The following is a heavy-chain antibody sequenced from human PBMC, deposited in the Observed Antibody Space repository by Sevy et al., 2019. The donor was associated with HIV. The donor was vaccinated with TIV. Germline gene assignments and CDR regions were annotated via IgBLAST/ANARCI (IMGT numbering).Heavy chain of an antibody. CDR1: GFTFSTYA. CDR2: ISGSGRNT. V-gene: IGHV3-23*01. Sequence: GSLRLSCAASGFTFSTYAMNWVRQAPGKGLEWVSGISGSGRNTYYADSVRGRFTVSRDNSKNTLYLQINSLRAEDTALYYCAKETTLLLIRGGYFDYWGQGALVTVSS. J-gene: IGHJ4*02. CDR3: AKETTLLLIRGGYFDY. D-gene: IGHD3-10*01.